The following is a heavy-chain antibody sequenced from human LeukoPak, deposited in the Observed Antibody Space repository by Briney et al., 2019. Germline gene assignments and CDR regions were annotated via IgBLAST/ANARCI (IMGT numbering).Heavy chain of an antibody. D-gene: IGHD3-22*01. Sequence: SETLSLTCTVSGGSISSGDYYWSWIRQPPGKGLEWIGYIYYSGSTYYNPSLKSRVTISVDTPKNQFSLKLSSVTAADTAVYYCARAATDSSGYYYVKMGHNWFDPWGQGTLVTVSS. CDR2: IYYSGST. CDR1: GGSISSGDYY. V-gene: IGHV4-30-4*01. CDR3: ARAATDSSGYYYVKMGHNWFDP. J-gene: IGHJ5*02.